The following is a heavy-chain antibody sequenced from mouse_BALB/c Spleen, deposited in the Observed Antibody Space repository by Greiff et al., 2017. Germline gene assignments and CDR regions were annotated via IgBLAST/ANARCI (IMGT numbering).Heavy chain of an antibody. D-gene: IGHD2-2*01. CDR1: GYSFTGYY. J-gene: IGHJ4*01. CDR3: ASERGGYDDAMDY. Sequence: VQLQQSGPELVKPGASVKISCKASGYSFTGYYMHWVKQSHVKSLEWIGRINPYNGATSYNQNFKDKASLTVDKSSSTAYMELHSLTSEDSAVYYGASERGGYDDAMDYWGQGTSVTVSS. V-gene: IGHV1-31*01. CDR2: INPYNGAT.